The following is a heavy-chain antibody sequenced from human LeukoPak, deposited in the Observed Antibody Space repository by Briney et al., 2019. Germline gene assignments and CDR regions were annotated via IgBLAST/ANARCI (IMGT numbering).Heavy chain of an antibody. J-gene: IGHJ6*02. CDR2: VNRDGSET. V-gene: IGHV3-7*03. CDR1: GFTFSDYY. CDR3: ARNNGMDV. Sequence: PGGSLRLSCAASGFTFSDYYMSWIRQAPGRGPEWVANVNRDGSETYYLDSVKGRFTISKGNAKNSLYLQMNSLRAEDTALYHCARNNGMDVWGQGTTVIVSS.